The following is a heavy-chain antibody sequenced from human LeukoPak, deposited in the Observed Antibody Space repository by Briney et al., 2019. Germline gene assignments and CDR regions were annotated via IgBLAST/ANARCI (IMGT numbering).Heavy chain of an antibody. J-gene: IGHJ6*03. CDR3: AREMEDKSFSFGELRKNYYYYMDV. D-gene: IGHD3-10*01. V-gene: IGHV4-39*07. CDR2: IYYSGST. Sequence: KPSETLSLTCTVSGGSVSSSSYYWGWIRQPPGKGLEWIGSIYYSGSTYYNPSLKSRVTISVDTSKNQFSLKLSSVTAADTAVYYCAREMEDKSFSFGELRKNYYYYMDVWGKGTTVTVSS. CDR1: GGSVSSSSYY.